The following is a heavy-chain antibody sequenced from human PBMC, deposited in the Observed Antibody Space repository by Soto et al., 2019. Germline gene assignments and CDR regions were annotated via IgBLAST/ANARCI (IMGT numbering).Heavy chain of an antibody. V-gene: IGHV3-33*03. Sequence: QVQLVESGGGVVQPGRSLRLSCAASGFTFGSFGMHWVRQAPGKGLEWVSIIWWDGSDAYYGDSVKGRFTISRDNSNNRLYLRMSSLRVDDTAVYYCATDLGTTTTTGTPGGMGYWGQGTLVTVSS. CDR2: IWWDGSDA. CDR3: ATDLGTTTTTGTPGGMGY. CDR1: GFTFGSFG. J-gene: IGHJ4*02. D-gene: IGHD4-4*01.